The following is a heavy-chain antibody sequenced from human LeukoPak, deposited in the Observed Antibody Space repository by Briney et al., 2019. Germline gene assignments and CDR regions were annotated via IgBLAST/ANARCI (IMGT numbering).Heavy chain of an antibody. CDR3: AKEFNRGLPDY. CDR1: GFTFSTYG. CDR2: ISYDGSNE. Sequence: GGSLRLSCAASGFTFSTYGMHWVRQAPGKGLEWVAVISYDGSNEYYADSVKGRFTISRDNCKNTLYLQMSSLRAEDTAVYYCAKEFNRGLPDYWGQGTLVTVPS. J-gene: IGHJ4*02. D-gene: IGHD2-21*01. V-gene: IGHV3-30*18.